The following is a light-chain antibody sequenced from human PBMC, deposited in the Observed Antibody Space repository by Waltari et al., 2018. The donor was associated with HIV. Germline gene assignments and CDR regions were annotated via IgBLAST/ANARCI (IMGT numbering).Light chain of an antibody. J-gene: IGKJ1*01. CDR3: QQYYSSPWT. CDR1: QSVLSRSNNKNY. CDR2: WAS. V-gene: IGKV4-1*01. Sequence: DIVMTQSPAPLAVSLGARAPLNCTSSQSVLSRSNNKNYLAWYQQKPGQPPKLLIYWASTRESGVPDRFSGSGSGTDFTLTISSLQAEDVAVYFCQQYYSSPWTFGLGTKVEIK.